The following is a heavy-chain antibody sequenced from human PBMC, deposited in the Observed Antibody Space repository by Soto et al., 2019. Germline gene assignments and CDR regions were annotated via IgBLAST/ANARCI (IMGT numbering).Heavy chain of an antibody. Sequence: GASVKVSCKASGYTFTAYAIHWVRQAPGQRLEWMGWINPSNGNTRYSQKFQGRVTMTRNTSTSTAYMELSSLRSEDTAVYYCARNRELRFLDYYYYMDVWGKGTTVTVSS. CDR1: GYTFTAYA. V-gene: IGHV1-3*01. CDR2: INPSNGNT. CDR3: ARNRELRFLDYYYYMDV. J-gene: IGHJ6*03. D-gene: IGHD3-3*01.